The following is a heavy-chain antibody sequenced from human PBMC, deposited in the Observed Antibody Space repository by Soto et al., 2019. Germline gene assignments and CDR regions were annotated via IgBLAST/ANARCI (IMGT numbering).Heavy chain of an antibody. CDR2: ISAYNGNT. CDR1: GYTFTNYG. J-gene: IGHJ4*02. V-gene: IGHV1-18*01. Sequence: ASVKVSCKASGYTFTNYGISWVRQAPGQGLEWMGWISAYNGNTNYAQKLQGRVTMTTDTSTSTAYMELRSLRSDDTAVYYCARSGDFWSAYYIDYWGQGTRVTVSS. D-gene: IGHD3-3*01. CDR3: ARSGDFWSAYYIDY.